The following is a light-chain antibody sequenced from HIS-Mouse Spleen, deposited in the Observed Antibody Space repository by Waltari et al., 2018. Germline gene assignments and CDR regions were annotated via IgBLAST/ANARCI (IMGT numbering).Light chain of an antibody. CDR3: QSYDSSLSGSKWV. CDR1: SPHIGAGYD. Sequence: QSVLTQPPSVSGAPGQRVTISCTGSSPHIGAGYDVHRYPQLPVTAPKLLIYGNSNRPSGVPDRFSGSKSGTSASLAITGLQAEDEADYYCQSYDSSLSGSKWVFGGGTKLTVL. V-gene: IGLV1-40*01. CDR2: GNS. J-gene: IGLJ3*02.